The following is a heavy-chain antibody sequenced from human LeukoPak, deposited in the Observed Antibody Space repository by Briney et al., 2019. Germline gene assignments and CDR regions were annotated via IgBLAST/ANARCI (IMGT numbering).Heavy chain of an antibody. CDR1: GFTFSSYA. D-gene: IGHD3-22*01. CDR2: ISGSGGST. CDR3: AKGKEARYYYDSSDYFDY. Sequence: HPGGSLRLSCAASGFTFSSYAMHWVRQAPGKGLEWVAAISGSGGSTYYADSVKGRFTISRDNSKNTLYLQMNSLRAEDTAIYYCAKGKEARYYYDSSDYFDYWGQGTLVTVSS. V-gene: IGHV3-23*01. J-gene: IGHJ4*02.